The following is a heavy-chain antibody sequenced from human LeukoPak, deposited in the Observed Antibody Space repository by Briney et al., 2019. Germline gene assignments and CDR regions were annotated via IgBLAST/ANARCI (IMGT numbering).Heavy chain of an antibody. V-gene: IGHV3-53*01. CDR1: GFTVSSNY. Sequence: PGGSLRLSCAASGFTVSSNYMSWVRQAPGKGLEWVSVIYSGGNTYYADSVKGRFTISRDNSKNTLYLRMNSLRAEDTAVYYCARDRPYYDILTGYYIGEAFDIWGQGTMVTVSS. J-gene: IGHJ3*02. CDR3: ARDRPYYDILTGYYIGEAFDI. CDR2: IYSGGNT. D-gene: IGHD3-9*01.